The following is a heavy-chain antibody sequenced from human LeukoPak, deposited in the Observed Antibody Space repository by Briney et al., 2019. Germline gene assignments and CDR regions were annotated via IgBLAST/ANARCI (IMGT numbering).Heavy chain of an antibody. J-gene: IGHJ4*02. CDR2: TYYRGST. CDR1: GGSISSYF. Sequence: PSETLSLTCTVSGGSISSYFWSWIRQPPGRELEWIGNTYYRGSTHYNPSLKCRVTISVDTSTNQFSLKLSSVTAADTAVYYCARANPLYETYVFDSWGQGTLVTGSS. CDR3: ARANPLYETYVFDS. V-gene: IGHV4-59*01. D-gene: IGHD5/OR15-5a*01.